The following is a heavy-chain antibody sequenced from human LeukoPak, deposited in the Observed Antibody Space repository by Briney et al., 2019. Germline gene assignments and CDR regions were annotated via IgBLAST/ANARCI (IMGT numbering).Heavy chain of an antibody. D-gene: IGHD6-6*01. CDR1: GYTFTSYY. V-gene: IGHV1-2*02. Sequence: ASVKVSCKASGYTFTSYYMHWVRQAPGQGLEWMGIINPSSSSTTYAQKFQGRVTMTRDTSISTAYMELSRLRSDDTAVYYCARDWADHYETFIAARLGFDPWGQGTLVTVSS. CDR3: ARDWADHYETFIAARLGFDP. CDR2: INPSSSST. J-gene: IGHJ5*02.